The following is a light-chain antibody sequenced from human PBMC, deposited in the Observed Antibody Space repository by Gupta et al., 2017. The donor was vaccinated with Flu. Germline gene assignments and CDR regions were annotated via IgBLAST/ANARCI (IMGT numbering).Light chain of an antibody. J-gene: IGKJ4*01. CDR2: WAS. CDR1: QNLLFSSNNKNY. CDR3: QQYYSTLALT. Sequence: LGARATINCKSSQNLLFSSNNKNYLAWYQQKPGQPPKLLIYWASTRESGVPDRFSGSGSGTDFTLTISSLQVEDVAIYYCQQYYSTLALTFGGGTKVEIK. V-gene: IGKV4-1*01.